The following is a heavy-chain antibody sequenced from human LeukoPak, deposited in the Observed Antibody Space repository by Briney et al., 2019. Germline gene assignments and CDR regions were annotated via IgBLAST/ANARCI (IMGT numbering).Heavy chain of an antibody. CDR3: ARGGYGFWSGYYCLDY. J-gene: IGHJ4*02. D-gene: IGHD3-3*01. Sequence: SETLSLTCTVSGGSISSYYWSWIRQPAGKGLEWIGRIYTSGSTNYNPSLKSRVTMSVDTSKNQFSLKLSSVTAADTAVYYCARGGYGFWSGYYCLDYWGQGTLVTVSS. CDR2: IYTSGST. V-gene: IGHV4-4*07. CDR1: GGSISSYY.